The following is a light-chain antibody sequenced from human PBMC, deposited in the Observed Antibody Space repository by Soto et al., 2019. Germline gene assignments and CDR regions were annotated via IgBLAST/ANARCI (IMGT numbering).Light chain of an antibody. CDR2: DAS. CDR1: QSIGRF. J-gene: IGKJ1*01. CDR3: QQCYMGWT. V-gene: IGKV1-5*01. Sequence: DIQMTQSPSTLSASVGDRVTINCRASQSIGRFLAWYQHQPGKAPKLLIYDASTLESGVPSRFSGTGSGTEFTCSITSLQPEDFGTYYCQQCYMGWTFGQGTKVDIK.